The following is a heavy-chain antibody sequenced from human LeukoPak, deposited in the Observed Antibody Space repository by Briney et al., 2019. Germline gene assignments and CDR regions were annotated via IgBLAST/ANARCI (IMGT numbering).Heavy chain of an antibody. CDR1: GFTFGDYA. CDR2: ISYNGYNA. CDR3: ARGRVLRSGWAKYFDG. D-gene: IGHD6-19*01. Sequence: GGSLRLSCAASGFTFGDYAMYWVRQAPGKGLEYVSSISYNGYNAYYAESVKGRFTISRDNFKNMVFLQMGSLRPDDMAVYYCARGRVLRSGWAKYFDGWGQGTLVT. J-gene: IGHJ4*02. V-gene: IGHV3-64*02.